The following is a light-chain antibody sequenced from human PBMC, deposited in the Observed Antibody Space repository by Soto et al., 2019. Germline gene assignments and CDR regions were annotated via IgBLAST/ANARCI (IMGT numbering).Light chain of an antibody. CDR3: GSKAGSDKHVV. J-gene: IGLJ2*01. CDR1: SSDIRDSNY. CDR2: EVT. Sequence: QSALTQPPSASVSPGQSVTLSCSGISSDIRDSNYVSWYQQHPGKAPKLVVSEVTKRPSGVPDRFSGSRSGTTAFLTISGLQTEDEADYYCGSKAGSDKHVVFGGGTKVTVL. V-gene: IGLV2-8*01.